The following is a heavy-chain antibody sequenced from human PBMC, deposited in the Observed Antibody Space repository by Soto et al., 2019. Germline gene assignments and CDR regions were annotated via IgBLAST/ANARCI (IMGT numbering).Heavy chain of an antibody. V-gene: IGHV3-48*02. CDR3: ASLPY. CDR2: ISSSSSTI. Sequence: EVQLVESGGGLVQPGGSLRLSCVASGFTFSSYSMNWVRQAPGKGLEWVSYISSSSSTIYYADSVKGRFTISRDNAKNSLYRQLNSLRDEDTAVYYCASLPYWGQGTLVTVSS. J-gene: IGHJ4*02. CDR1: GFTFSSYS.